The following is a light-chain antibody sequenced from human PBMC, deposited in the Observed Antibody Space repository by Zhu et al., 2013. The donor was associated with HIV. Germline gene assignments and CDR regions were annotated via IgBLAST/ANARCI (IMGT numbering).Light chain of an antibody. CDR3: MQALQTPFT. CDR2: LGS. J-gene: IGKJ3*01. CDR1: QSLLNSNGHNC. V-gene: IGKV2-28*01. Sequence: DIVMTQSPLSLSVTPGEAASISCRSSQSLLNSNGHNCLDWYVHKPGQSPQLLIHLGSTRASGVSDRFSGTGSGRNFVLKINRVEAEDVGVYYCMQALQTPFTFGPGTKVDIK.